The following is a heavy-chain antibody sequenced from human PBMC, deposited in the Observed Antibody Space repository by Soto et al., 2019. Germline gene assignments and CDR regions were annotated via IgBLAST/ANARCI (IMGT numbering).Heavy chain of an antibody. CDR3: ANHGGLEI. J-gene: IGHJ3*02. CDR2: ISGSGDYT. CDR1: GFTFSTSG. D-gene: IGHD3-10*01. Sequence: EVQLLESGGGLVQPGGSLRLSCAASGFTFSTSGMSWVRQAPGKGLEWVSSISGSGDYTNYAAAVKGRFTISRDNSKNTLYRQINCPTAEDTAVYYCANHGGLEIWGQGTMVAVSS. V-gene: IGHV3-23*01.